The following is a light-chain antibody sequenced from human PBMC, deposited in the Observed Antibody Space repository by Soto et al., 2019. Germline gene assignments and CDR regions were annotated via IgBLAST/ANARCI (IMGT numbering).Light chain of an antibody. CDR2: GAS. V-gene: IGKV3-20*01. J-gene: IGKJ4*01. CDR3: QQYGSSPLT. Sequence: EIVLTQSPGTLSLSPGERATLSCRTSQSISSNYLAWYQQKPGQAPRVLIHGASSRATGIPDRFSASGSGTDFTLTISRLEPEDFAVYYCQQYGSSPLTFGGGTKVEIK. CDR1: QSISSNY.